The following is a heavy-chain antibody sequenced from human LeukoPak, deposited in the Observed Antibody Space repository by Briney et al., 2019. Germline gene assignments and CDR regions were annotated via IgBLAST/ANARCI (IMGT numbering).Heavy chain of an antibody. CDR1: GGSFSGYY. Sequence: SETLSLTCAVYGGSFSGYYWSWIRQPPGKGLEWIGEINHSGSTNYNPSLKSRVTISVDTSKNQFSLKLSSVTAADTAVYYCARAIYSSGFSWDQGTLVTVSS. CDR3: ARAIYSSGFS. D-gene: IGHD6-19*01. J-gene: IGHJ5*02. V-gene: IGHV4-34*01. CDR2: INHSGST.